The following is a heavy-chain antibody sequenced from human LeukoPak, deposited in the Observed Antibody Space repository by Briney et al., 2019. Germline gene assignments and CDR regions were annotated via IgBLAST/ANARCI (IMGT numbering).Heavy chain of an antibody. Sequence: GGSLRLSCAASGFTFSNAWLSWVRQAPGKGLEWVGRIKSKTDGGTTDYAAPVKGRFTISRDNSKNTLYLQMNSLKTEDTAVYYCTTGPREVNWFDPWGQGTLVTVSS. CDR1: GFTFSNAW. CDR2: IKSKTDGGTT. J-gene: IGHJ5*02. CDR3: TTGPREVNWFDP. D-gene: IGHD1-26*01. V-gene: IGHV3-15*01.